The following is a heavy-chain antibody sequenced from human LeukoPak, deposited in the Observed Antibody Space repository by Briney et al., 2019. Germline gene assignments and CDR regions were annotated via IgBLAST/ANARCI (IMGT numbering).Heavy chain of an antibody. CDR1: GFXFSEYW. V-gene: IGHV3-7*05. D-gene: IGHD2-15*01. J-gene: IGHJ4*02. CDR2: IKPDEGEK. Sequence: GGSLRLSCEVSGFXFSEYWMSWVRQTPGKGLEWVANIKPDEGEKNYVESVRGRFTISRDNAKNSLYLQMNSLIAEDTAVYFCARYCSVGNCYQFDYWGQGTLVTVSS. CDR3: ARYCSVGNCYQFDY.